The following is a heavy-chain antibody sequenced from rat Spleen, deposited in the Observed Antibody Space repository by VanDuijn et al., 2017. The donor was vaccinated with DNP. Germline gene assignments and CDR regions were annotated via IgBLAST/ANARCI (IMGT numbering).Heavy chain of an antibody. J-gene: IGHJ2*01. CDR2: ISYDGSRT. CDR3: TRGGTYYFDY. V-gene: IGHV5-7*01. CDR1: GFTFSDYA. Sequence: EVHLVESGGGLVQPGNSLKLSCAASGFTFSDYAMAWVRQAPKKGLEWVATISYDGSRTYYRDSVKGRFTISRDNAKSTLYLQMDSLRSEDTATYYCTRGGTYYFDYWGQGVMVTVSS.